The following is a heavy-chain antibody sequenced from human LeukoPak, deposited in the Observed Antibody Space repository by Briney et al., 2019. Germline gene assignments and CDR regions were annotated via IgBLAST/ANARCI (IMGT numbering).Heavy chain of an antibody. V-gene: IGHV3-23*01. CDR3: AKEIFSGLLYIDY. D-gene: IGHD5-12*01. J-gene: IGHJ4*02. CDR1: GFTVSSNY. CDR2: ITDAVGST. Sequence: QAGGSLRLSCAASGFTVSSNYISWVRQAPGKGLEWVSAITDAVGSTHYADSVKGRFTISSDNSKNTVYLQMNSLRPEDMAVYYCAKEIFSGLLYIDYWGQGTLVTVSS.